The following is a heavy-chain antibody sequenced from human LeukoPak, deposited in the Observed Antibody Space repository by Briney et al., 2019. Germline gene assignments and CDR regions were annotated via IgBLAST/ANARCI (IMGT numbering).Heavy chain of an antibody. CDR3: ARDRIVRRPARNWFDP. Sequence: ASVKVSCEASGYTFTGYYMHWVRQAPGQGLEWMGWINPNSGGTNYAQKFQGRVTMTRDTSISTAYMELSRLRSDDTAVYYCARDRIVRRPARNWFDPWGQGTLVTVSS. J-gene: IGHJ5*02. D-gene: IGHD3-10*02. CDR1: GYTFTGYY. CDR2: INPNSGGT. V-gene: IGHV1-2*02.